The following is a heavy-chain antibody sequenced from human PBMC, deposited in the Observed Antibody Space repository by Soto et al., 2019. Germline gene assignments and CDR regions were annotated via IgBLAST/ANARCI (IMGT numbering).Heavy chain of an antibody. J-gene: IGHJ4*02. CDR1: VGSISSISHS. V-gene: IGHV4-39*02. CDR3: GRIATGTKYYFEV. D-gene: IGHD1-26*01. Sequence: SETLSLTCTVSVGSISSISHSWGWVGQSPGQGLEWIGNLFYNGITYYNPSLKSRVTISADTSKNHFSLKLRSVTVADTAVSSCGRIATGTKYYFEVWRQGSQVTVAS. CDR2: LFYNGIT.